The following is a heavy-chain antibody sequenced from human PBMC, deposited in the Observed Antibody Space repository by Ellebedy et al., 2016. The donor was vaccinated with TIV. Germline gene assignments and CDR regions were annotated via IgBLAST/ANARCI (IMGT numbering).Heavy chain of an antibody. D-gene: IGHD6-19*01. CDR2: VFFSGNT. CDR3: ARLDPYRAGRDY. CDR1: GASLSSNNYF. V-gene: IGHV4-39*01. Sequence: SETLSLXXSVSGASLSSNNYFWGWIRQPPGRGLEWIANVFFSGNTYYNPSLNSRVTISVDTSKNQLSLNLHSVTAADTAVYYCARLDPYRAGRDYWGQGILVTVSS. J-gene: IGHJ4*02.